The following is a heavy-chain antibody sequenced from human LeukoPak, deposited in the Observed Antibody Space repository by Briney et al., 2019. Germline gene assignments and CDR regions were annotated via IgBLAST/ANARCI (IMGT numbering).Heavy chain of an antibody. D-gene: IGHD3-3*01. J-gene: IGHJ6*03. Sequence: GGSLRLSCAASGFTFSSYGMHWVRQAPGKGLEWVAFIRYDGSNKYYADSVKGRFTISRDNSKNTLYLQMNSLRAEDTAVYYCAKDPPETIFGVAKGYYYYYMDVWGKGTTVTVSS. V-gene: IGHV3-30*02. CDR2: IRYDGSNK. CDR1: GFTFSSYG. CDR3: AKDPPETIFGVAKGYYYYYMDV.